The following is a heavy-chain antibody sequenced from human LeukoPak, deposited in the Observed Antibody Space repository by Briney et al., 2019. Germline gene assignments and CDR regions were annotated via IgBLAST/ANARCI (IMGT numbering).Heavy chain of an antibody. CDR2: IKQDGSVK. V-gene: IGHV3-7*01. Sequence: GGSLRLSCAASGFTFSSYCMNWVRQAPGKGMEWVANIKQDGSVKYYVDSVKGRFTISRDNAKDSLHLQMNSLRAEDTAVYYCARDPGRGGAAAMDYWGEGTLVTVSS. CDR3: ARDPGRGGAAAMDY. J-gene: IGHJ4*02. D-gene: IGHD6-13*01. CDR1: GFTFSSYC.